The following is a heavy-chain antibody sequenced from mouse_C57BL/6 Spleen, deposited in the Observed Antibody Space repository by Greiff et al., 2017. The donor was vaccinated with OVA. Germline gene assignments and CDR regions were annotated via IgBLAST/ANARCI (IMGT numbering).Heavy chain of an antibody. CDR2: IRSKSNNYAK. CDR1: GFSFNTYA. V-gene: IGHV10-1*01. D-gene: IGHD2-13*01. Sequence: EAGGGLVQPNGSLKLSCAAFGFSFNTYAMHWVRQAPGKGLEWVARIRSKSNNYAKYYADSVKDRFTVSRDDSKSILYLQMNNMKTESTAIYYCVSHTDYYYAMDYWGQGTSVTVSS. J-gene: IGHJ4*01. CDR3: VSHTDYYYAMDY.